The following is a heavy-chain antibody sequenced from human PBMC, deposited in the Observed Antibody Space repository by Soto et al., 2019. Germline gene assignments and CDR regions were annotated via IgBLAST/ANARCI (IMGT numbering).Heavy chain of an antibody. D-gene: IGHD3-10*01. J-gene: IGHJ6*02. CDR1: GLTVSNNY. CDR3: ARVNYYGSGTYYKPDSYYGIDV. V-gene: IGHV3-53*01. Sequence: EVQLVESGGGLIQPGGSLRLSCEASGLTVSNNYMTCVRQAPGQGLEWVSVIYSSGSTYYADSVQGRFSISKDNSKNTLYLQMKNLRAEDTAVYYCARVNYYGSGTYYKPDSYYGIDVWGQGTTVTVSS. CDR2: IYSSGST.